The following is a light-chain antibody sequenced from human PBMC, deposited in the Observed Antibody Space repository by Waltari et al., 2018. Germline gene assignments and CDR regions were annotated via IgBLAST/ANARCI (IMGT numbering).Light chain of an antibody. CDR1: KS. Sequence: SYELTQPPSVSVAPGQTARISWGGKSIHWYQQSPGQAPVLVVYANSDRPSGIPERFSGSNSGNTATLTIGRVQAGDEADYYCQVWDSNSDQSVFGGGTYLTVL. CDR2: ANS. J-gene: IGLJ3*02. V-gene: IGLV3-21*02. CDR3: QVWDSNSDQSV.